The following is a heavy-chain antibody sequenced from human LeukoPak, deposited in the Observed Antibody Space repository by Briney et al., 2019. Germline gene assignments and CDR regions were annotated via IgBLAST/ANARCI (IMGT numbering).Heavy chain of an antibody. Sequence: PSETLSLTCAVYGGFFSGYYWSWIRQPPGKGMGWIGEINHSGSTNYTPSLESRVTISVDSSKNQFSLKLSSGSPADTAVYYCARASSWYFGWFDPWGQGTLVTVSS. V-gene: IGHV4-34*01. CDR1: GGFFSGYY. J-gene: IGHJ5*02. CDR3: ARASSWYFGWFDP. CDR2: INHSGST. D-gene: IGHD6-13*01.